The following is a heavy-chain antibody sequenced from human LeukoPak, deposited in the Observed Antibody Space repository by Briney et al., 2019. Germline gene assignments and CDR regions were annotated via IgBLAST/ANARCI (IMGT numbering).Heavy chain of an antibody. D-gene: IGHD4-23*01. J-gene: IGHJ4*02. V-gene: IGHV3-48*01. Sequence: PGGSLRLSCAASGLTFSSYGMNWVRQAPGKGLEWVSYISSGSSTIDYADSVKGRFTISRDNAKNSLYLQMHSLRAEDTAVYFCATESRAVVTYDYWGQGTPVTVSS. CDR2: ISSGSSTI. CDR1: GLTFSSYG. CDR3: ATESRAVVTYDY.